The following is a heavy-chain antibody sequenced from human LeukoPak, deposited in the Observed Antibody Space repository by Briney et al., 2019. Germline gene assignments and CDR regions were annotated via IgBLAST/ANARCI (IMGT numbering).Heavy chain of an antibody. CDR2: IYYSGST. CDR3: ARGARMVRDKYYFDY. J-gene: IGHJ4*02. CDR1: DGSISSGGYY. Sequence: SQTLSPTCTVSDGSISSGGYYWSWIRQHPGKGLEWIGYIYYSGSTYYNPSLKSRVTISVDTSKNQFSLKLSSVTAADTAVYYCARGARMVRDKYYFDYWGQGTLVTVSS. D-gene: IGHD3-10*01. V-gene: IGHV4-31*03.